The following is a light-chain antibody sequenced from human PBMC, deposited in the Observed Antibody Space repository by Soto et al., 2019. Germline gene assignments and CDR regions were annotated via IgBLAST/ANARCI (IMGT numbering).Light chain of an antibody. CDR1: QSVGTT. J-gene: IGKJ4*01. Sequence: EVVMTQSPATLSVSPGERVTLSCRASQSVGTTLAWYQQKPGQPPRLLIRGASTRATGIPDRFGGSGSGTEFTLTISSQQSEDFAVYYCQQYSTWLSFGGGTKVDIK. V-gene: IGKV3-15*01. CDR3: QQYSTWLS. CDR2: GAS.